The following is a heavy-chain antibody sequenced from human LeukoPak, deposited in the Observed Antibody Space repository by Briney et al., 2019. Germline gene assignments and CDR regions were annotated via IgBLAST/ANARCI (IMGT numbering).Heavy chain of an antibody. D-gene: IGHD1-26*01. V-gene: IGHV5-51*01. Sequence: GGSLKISCKASGYTFTNYWIGWVRQLPGKGLEWMGMIYPYDSQTTYSPSFQGQVTISADKSISTAYLQWSSLKSSDTAMFYCARSPRISGSFSHWGQGTLLTVSS. J-gene: IGHJ4*02. CDR2: IYPYDSQT. CDR3: ARSPRISGSFSH. CDR1: GYTFTNYW.